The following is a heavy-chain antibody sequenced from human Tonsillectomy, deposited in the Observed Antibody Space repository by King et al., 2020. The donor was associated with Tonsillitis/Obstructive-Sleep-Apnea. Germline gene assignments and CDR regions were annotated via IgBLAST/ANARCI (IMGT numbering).Heavy chain of an antibody. D-gene: IGHD2-8*01. CDR2: IYYSGST. J-gene: IGHJ3*02. CDR1: GGSISSYS. CDR3: ARDMVLEAGGDALDI. Sequence: VQLQESGPGLVKPSETLSLTCTVSGGSISSYSWSWIRQPPGKGLEWIGYIYYSGSTNYNPTLKSRVTISIDTSKNQFSLKLSSVTAADTAVYYCARDMVLEAGGDALDIWGQGTMVTVSS. V-gene: IGHV4-59*01.